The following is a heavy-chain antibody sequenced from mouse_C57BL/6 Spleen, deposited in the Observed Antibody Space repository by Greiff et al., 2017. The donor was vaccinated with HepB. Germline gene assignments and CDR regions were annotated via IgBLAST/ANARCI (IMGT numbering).Heavy chain of an antibody. V-gene: IGHV5-16*01. J-gene: IGHJ2*01. Sequence: EVQLVESEGGLVQPGSSMKLSCTASGFTFSDYYMAWVRQVPEKGLEWVANINYDGSSTYYLDSLKSRFIISRDNAKNILYLQMSSLKSEDTATYYCARDSLVTAQGFDYWGQGTTLTVSS. CDR3: ARDSLVTAQGFDY. CDR2: INYDGSST. CDR1: GFTFSDYY. D-gene: IGHD3-2*02.